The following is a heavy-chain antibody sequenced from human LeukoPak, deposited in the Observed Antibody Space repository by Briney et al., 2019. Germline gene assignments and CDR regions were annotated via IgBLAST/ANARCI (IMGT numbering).Heavy chain of an antibody. CDR1: GFTFSSSD. CDR3: ARTGGSQGGNY. V-gene: IGHV3-23*01. D-gene: IGHD1-26*01. Sequence: GGSLRLSCAASGFTFSSSDMSWVRQAPGKGLEWVSGISGSGASAYYADSVKGRFTIPRDNSKNTLYLQMNSLRAEETAVYYCARTGGSQGGNYWGQGTLVTVSS. J-gene: IGHJ4*02. CDR2: ISGSGASA.